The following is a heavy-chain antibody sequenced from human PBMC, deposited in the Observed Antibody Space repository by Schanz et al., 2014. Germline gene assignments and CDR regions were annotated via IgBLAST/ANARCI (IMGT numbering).Heavy chain of an antibody. J-gene: IGHJ4*02. CDR3: ARGVIAAACGAFDY. D-gene: IGHD6-13*01. V-gene: IGHV3-23*01. CDR1: GFTFSSYA. CDR2: ISGSGGST. Sequence: VQLLESGGGLVQPGGSLRLSCAASGFTFSSYAMSWVRQAPGKGLEWVSAISGSGGSTYYADSVGGRFTMSRDNSKSTFYLEMNRLRAGDAAVYYGARGVIAAACGAFDYWGQGTLVAVSA.